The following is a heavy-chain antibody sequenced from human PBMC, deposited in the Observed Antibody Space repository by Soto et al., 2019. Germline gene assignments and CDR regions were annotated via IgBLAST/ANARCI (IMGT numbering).Heavy chain of an antibody. V-gene: IGHV6-1*01. CDR3: TKQKGDSRTYNGLDV. J-gene: IGHJ6*02. Sequence: QVQLQQSGPGLVKPSQTLSLTCAISGDSVSSNSAAWNWIRQSPSRGLEWLGRAYYRSQWFYDTAVSVKRRITVIPDTSKNQFSLQLRSVTPEDTAVYYCTKQKGDSRTYNGLDVWGQGTTVTVSS. CDR2: AYYRSQWFY. CDR1: GDSVSSNSAA. D-gene: IGHD2-21*02.